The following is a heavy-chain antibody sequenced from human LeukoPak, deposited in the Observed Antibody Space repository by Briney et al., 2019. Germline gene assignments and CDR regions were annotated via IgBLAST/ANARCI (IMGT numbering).Heavy chain of an antibody. CDR2: IYTSGST. CDR3: ARQQSDTSLFDP. CDR1: GFTFSNAW. J-gene: IGHJ5*02. Sequence: PGGSLRLSCAASGFTFSNAWMSWIRQPAGKGLEWIGRIYTSGSTNYNPSLKSRVTISVDTSKNQFSLKLSSVTAADTAVYYCARQQSDTSLFDPWGQGTLVTVSS. D-gene: IGHD2-21*02. V-gene: IGHV4-4*07.